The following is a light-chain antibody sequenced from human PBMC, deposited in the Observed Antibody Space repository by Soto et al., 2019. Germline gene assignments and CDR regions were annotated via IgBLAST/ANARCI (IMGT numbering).Light chain of an antibody. V-gene: IGLV1-44*01. CDR1: SSNIGSNT. Sequence: QSVLTQPPSASGTPGQRVTISCSGSSSNIGSNTVNWYQQLPGTAPKLLIYSNNQRPSGVPDRFSGSKSGTSASLAISGLQSEDEADYYCAAWEDSLNGSGVFGGGTKLTVL. J-gene: IGLJ3*02. CDR3: AAWEDSLNGSGV. CDR2: SNN.